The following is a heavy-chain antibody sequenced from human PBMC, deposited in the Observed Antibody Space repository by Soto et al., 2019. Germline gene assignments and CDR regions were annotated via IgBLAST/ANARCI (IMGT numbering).Heavy chain of an antibody. CDR1: GYTFTSYA. CDR3: ARGPTVTTTPTYYYMDV. CDR2: ISGHNGNT. D-gene: IGHD4-17*01. J-gene: IGHJ6*03. V-gene: IGHV1-18*01. Sequence: QVQLVQSGTEVKKPGASVKVSCQASGYTFTSYAISWVRQAPGQGLEWMGWISGHNGNTNYAQKLQGRGNMTTDTSTSTAYLELRSLRSDDTAVYYCARGPTVTTTPTYYYMDVWGKGTTVTVSS.